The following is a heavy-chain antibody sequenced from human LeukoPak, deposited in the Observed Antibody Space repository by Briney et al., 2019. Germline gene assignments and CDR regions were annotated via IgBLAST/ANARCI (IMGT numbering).Heavy chain of an antibody. V-gene: IGHV3-7*01. CDR2: IKQDGSEK. J-gene: IGHJ3*02. CDR3: ARVFRPSLTVFIIRGAFDI. Sequence: GGSLRLSCAASGFIFNKYWMSWVRQAPGKGLEWVANIKQDGSEKYYADPVKGRFTISRDNAQNSVYLQMNSMRAEDTAVYYCARVFRPSLTVFIIRGAFDIWGQGTMVTVSS. D-gene: IGHD3-3*01. CDR1: GFIFNKYW.